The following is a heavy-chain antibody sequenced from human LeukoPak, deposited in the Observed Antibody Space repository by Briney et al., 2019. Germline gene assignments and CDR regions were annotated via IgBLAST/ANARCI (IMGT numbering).Heavy chain of an antibody. CDR3: ARGGSYLSAFDI. V-gene: IGHV3-23*01. J-gene: IGHJ3*02. CDR1: GFTFSSYA. Sequence: GGSLRLSCVVSGFTFSSYAMSWVRQAPGKGLEWVSGISGSGGSTYYADSVKGRFTISRDNTKNTLYLQMDSLRAEDTAVYYCARGGSYLSAFDIWGQGTMVTVSS. CDR2: ISGSGGST. D-gene: IGHD1-26*01.